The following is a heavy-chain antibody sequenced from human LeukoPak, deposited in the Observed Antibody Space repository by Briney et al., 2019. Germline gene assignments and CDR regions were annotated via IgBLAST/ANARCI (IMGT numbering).Heavy chain of an antibody. CDR1: GGSISSYY. V-gene: IGHV4-59*01. CDR2: IYYSGST. D-gene: IGHD6-6*01. Sequence: SETLSLTCTVSGGSISSYYWSWIRQPPGKGLEWIGYIYYSGSTNYNPSLKSRVTISVDTSKNQFSLKLSSVIAADTAVYYCAGSIAARLVYFDYWGQGTLVTVSS. CDR3: AGSIAARLVYFDY. J-gene: IGHJ4*02.